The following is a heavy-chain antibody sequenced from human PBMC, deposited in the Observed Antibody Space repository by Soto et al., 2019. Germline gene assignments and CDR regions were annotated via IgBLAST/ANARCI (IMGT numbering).Heavy chain of an antibody. CDR1: GGTFSSYA. J-gene: IGHJ6*02. CDR3: ARDRAARHYYYYYGMDV. V-gene: IGHV1-18*01. Sequence: GASVKVSCKASGGTFSSYAISWVRQAPGQGLEWMGWIIAYNGNTNYAQKLQGRVTMTTDTSTSTAYMELRSLRSDDTAVYYCARDRAARHYYYYYGMDVWGQGTTVTVSS. D-gene: IGHD6-6*01. CDR2: IIAYNGNT.